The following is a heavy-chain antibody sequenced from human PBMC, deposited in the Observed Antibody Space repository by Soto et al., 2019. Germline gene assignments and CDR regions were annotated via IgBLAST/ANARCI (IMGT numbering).Heavy chain of an antibody. J-gene: IGHJ4*02. V-gene: IGHV1-69*06. CDR3: ARDQRWLQLRRFDY. CDR1: GGTFSSYA. CDR2: IIPIFGTA. D-gene: IGHD5-12*01. Sequence: ASVKVSCKASGGTFSSYAISWVRQAPGQGLEWMGGIIPIFGTANYAQKFQGRVTITADNSKNTLYLQMNSLRAEDTAVYYCARDQRWLQLRRFDYWGQGTLVTVSS.